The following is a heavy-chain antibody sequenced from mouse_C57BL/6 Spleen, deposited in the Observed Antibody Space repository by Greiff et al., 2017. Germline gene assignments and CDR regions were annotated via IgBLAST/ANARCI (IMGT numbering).Heavy chain of an antibody. CDR1: GYSITSGYY. D-gene: IGHD1-1*01. V-gene: IGHV3-6*01. CDR2: ISYDGSN. Sequence: EVQLQESGPGLVKPSQSLSLTCSVTGYSITSGYYWNWIRQFPGNKLEWMGYISYDGSNNYNPSLKNRISITRDTSKNQFFLKLNSVTTEDTATYYCARDPITTVVATRAMDYWGQGTSVTVSS. J-gene: IGHJ4*01. CDR3: ARDPITTVVATRAMDY.